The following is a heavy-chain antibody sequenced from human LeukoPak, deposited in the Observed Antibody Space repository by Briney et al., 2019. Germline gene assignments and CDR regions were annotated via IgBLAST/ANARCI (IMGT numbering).Heavy chain of an antibody. V-gene: IGHV4-61*02. CDR2: IYTSGST. D-gene: IGHD1-26*01. CDR3: TREVRSAWASFGP. CDR1: GGSISSGSYY. J-gene: IGHJ5*02. Sequence: SQTLSLTCTVSGGSISSGSYYWSWIRQPAGKGLEWIGRIYTSGSTNYNPSLKSRLTISPDTSKNQFSLKLTSVTAADTAVYYCTREVRSAWASFGPWGQGTLVIVSS.